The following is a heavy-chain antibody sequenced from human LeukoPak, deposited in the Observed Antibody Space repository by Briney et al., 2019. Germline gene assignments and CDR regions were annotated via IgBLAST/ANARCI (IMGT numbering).Heavy chain of an antibody. CDR1: GGSISSYY. D-gene: IGHD1-26*01. CDR2: IYYSGST. Sequence: SETLSLTCAVSGGSISSYYWSWIRQPPGKGLEWIGSIYYSGSTYYNPSLKSRVIISVDTSKNQFSLKLNSVTAADTAVYYCARHEWGITNAFDTWGQGTMVTVSS. CDR3: ARHEWGITNAFDT. V-gene: IGHV4-59*05. J-gene: IGHJ3*02.